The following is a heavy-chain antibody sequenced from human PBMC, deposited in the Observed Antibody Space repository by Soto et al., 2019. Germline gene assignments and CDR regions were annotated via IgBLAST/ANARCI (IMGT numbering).Heavy chain of an antibody. V-gene: IGHV5-51*01. CDR3: ARHVSGGDYGLSSRFDP. Sequence: GESLKISCKGSGYSFTSYWIGWVRQMPGKGLEWMGIIYPGDSDTRYSPSFQGQVTISADKSISTAYLQWSSLKASDTAMYYCARHVSGGDYGLSSRFDPWGQGTLVTVSS. J-gene: IGHJ5*02. CDR1: GYSFTSYW. CDR2: IYPGDSDT. D-gene: IGHD4-17*01.